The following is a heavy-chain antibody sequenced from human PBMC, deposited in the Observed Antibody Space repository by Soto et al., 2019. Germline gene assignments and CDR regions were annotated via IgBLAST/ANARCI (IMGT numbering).Heavy chain of an antibody. Sequence: GGSLRLSCAASGFTFSSYAMHWVRQAPGKGLEWVAVISYDGSNKYYADSVKGRFTISRDNSKNTLYLQMNSLRAEDTAVYYCVVVAARDFDYWGQGTLVTVSS. CDR3: VVVAARDFDY. CDR2: ISYDGSNK. CDR1: GFTFSSYA. D-gene: IGHD2-15*01. V-gene: IGHV3-30-3*01. J-gene: IGHJ4*02.